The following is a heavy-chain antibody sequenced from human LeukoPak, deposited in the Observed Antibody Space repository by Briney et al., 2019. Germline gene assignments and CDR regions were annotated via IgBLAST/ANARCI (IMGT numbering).Heavy chain of an antibody. V-gene: IGHV4-39*02. CDR2: VYYDGNT. D-gene: IGHD1-26*01. Sequence: SETLSLTCSVSGGSINRSSYYWGWIRQAPGKGLEWIGSVYYDGNTYYNPNPSLKSRATVSMDTSRNQFSLKLRSVTAADTAVYYCTKDSGHHRTDCWGQGTLVPVSS. J-gene: IGHJ4*02. CDR1: GGSINRSSYY. CDR3: TKDSGHHRTDC.